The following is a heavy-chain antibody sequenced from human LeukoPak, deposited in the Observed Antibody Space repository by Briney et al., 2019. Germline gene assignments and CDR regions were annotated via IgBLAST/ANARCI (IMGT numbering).Heavy chain of an antibody. CDR1: GFTFSTYS. CDR3: ASAAGHFYGMDV. J-gene: IGHJ6*02. V-gene: IGHV3-48*02. CDR2: ISSRSSTI. Sequence: PGGSPRLSCAASGFTFSTYSMNWVRQAPGRGLEWVSYISSRSSTIHYADSVKGRFTISRDNAKNSLYLQMNSLRDEDTAVHYCASAAGHFYGMDVWGQGTTVTVSS.